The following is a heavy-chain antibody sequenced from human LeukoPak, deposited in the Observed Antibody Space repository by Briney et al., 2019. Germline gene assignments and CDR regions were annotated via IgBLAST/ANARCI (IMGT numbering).Heavy chain of an antibody. V-gene: IGHV1-3*01. J-gene: IGHJ4*02. CDR2: INAGNGNT. CDR3: ARNPTVFGSIAVACY. CDR1: GYTFTSYA. Sequence: ASVKVSCKASGYTFTSYAMHWVRQAPGQRLEWMGWINAGNGNTKYSQKFQGRVTITRDTSASTAYMELSSLRSEDTAVYYCARNPTVFGSIAVACYWGQGTLVTVSS. D-gene: IGHD6-19*01.